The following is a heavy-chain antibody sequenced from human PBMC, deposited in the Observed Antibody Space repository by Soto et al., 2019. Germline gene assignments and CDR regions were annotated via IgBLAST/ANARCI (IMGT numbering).Heavy chain of an antibody. J-gene: IGHJ6*02. CDR3: ARAPGDGNNYYGLDV. Sequence: KSSETLSLTCTVSGGSISSGAYYWSWIRQHPGKGLEWIGYIYYSGTTYYNLSLKSRVTISVDTSKNQFSLKLSSVTAADTAVYYCARAPGDGNNYYGLDVWGQGTTVTVSS. V-gene: IGHV4-31*03. CDR1: GGSISSGAYY. D-gene: IGHD1-1*01. CDR2: IYYSGTT.